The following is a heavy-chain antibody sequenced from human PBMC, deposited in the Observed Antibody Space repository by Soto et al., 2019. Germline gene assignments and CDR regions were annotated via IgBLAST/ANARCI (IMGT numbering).Heavy chain of an antibody. V-gene: IGHV3-53*02. Sequence: EVQLVETGGDLIQPGGSLRLPCAASGFTVSSDSMTWVRQAPGKGLEWISIIYSDNNTDYADSVKGRFSISRDTSKNILYLQMNSRRAEDTAEYYCARHYSAMGVWGQGTTVTVSS. CDR2: IYSDNNT. CDR1: GFTVSSDS. CDR3: ARHYSAMGV. J-gene: IGHJ6*02.